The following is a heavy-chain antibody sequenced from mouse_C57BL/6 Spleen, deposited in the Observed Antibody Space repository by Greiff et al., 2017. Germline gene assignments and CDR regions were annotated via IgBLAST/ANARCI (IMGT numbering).Heavy chain of an antibody. V-gene: IGHV1-66*01. Sequence: VQLVESGPELVKPGASVKISCKASGYSFTSYYIHWVKQRPGQGLEWIGWIYPGSGNTKYNEKFKGKATLTADTSSSTAYMQLSSLTSEDSAVYYCARGGGTRYFDYWGQGTTLTVSS. J-gene: IGHJ2*01. CDR2: IYPGSGNT. CDR3: ARGGGTRYFDY. D-gene: IGHD4-1*01. CDR1: GYSFTSYY.